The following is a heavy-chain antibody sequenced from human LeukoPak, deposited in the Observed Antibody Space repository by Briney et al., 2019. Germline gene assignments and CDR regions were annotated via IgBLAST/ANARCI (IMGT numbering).Heavy chain of an antibody. J-gene: IGHJ5*02. CDR2: INHSGST. CDR3: ARKAKAVAGKGRFDP. V-gene: IGHV4-34*01. Sequence: SETLSLTCAVYGGSFSGYYWSWIRQPPGKGLEWIGEINHSGSTNYNPSLKSRVTISVDTSKNQFSLKLSSVTAADTAVYYCARKAKAVAGKGRFDPWGQGTLVTVSS. D-gene: IGHD6-13*01. CDR1: GGSFSGYY.